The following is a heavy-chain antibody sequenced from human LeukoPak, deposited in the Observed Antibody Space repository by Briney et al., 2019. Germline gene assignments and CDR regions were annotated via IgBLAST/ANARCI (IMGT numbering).Heavy chain of an antibody. CDR3: ARSTLTVTTENAFDI. V-gene: IGHV3-64*01. CDR1: GFTFSSYA. J-gene: IGHJ3*02. D-gene: IGHD4-17*01. CDR2: ISSNGGST. Sequence: PGGSLRLSCAASGFTFSSYAMHWVRQAPGKGLEYVSAISSNGGSTYYANSVKGRFTISRDNSKNTLYLQMGSLRAEDMAVYYCARSTLTVTTENAFDIWGQGTMVTVSS.